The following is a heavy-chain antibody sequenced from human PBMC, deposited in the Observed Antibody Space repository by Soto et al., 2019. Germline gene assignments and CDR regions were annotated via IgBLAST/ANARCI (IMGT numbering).Heavy chain of an antibody. CDR2: IYNGGST. CDR1: GDSVNAYF. Sequence: SETLSLTCTVSGDSVNAYFWSWIRQPPGQGLELIGFIYNGGSTNYNPSFKSRVTISLDTSKNQFFLKLSSVTAADTAVYYCARGGASSKWLDPWGQGTLVTVSS. V-gene: IGHV4-59*02. J-gene: IGHJ5*02. CDR3: ARGGASSKWLDP. D-gene: IGHD3-10*01.